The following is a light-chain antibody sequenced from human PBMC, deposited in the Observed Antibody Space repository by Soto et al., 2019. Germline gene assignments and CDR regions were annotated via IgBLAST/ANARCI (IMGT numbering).Light chain of an antibody. Sequence: DIQMTHSPSSLSASVGDRVSITCQASHNIRNSLNWYQQKPGKAPKFLIYASSTLQSGVPSTFSGSASGTDFSLTISSLKPEDFATYSCQQAYSSPLTFGQGTKVDI. CDR3: QQAYSSPLT. V-gene: IGKV1-39*01. CDR2: ASS. CDR1: HNIRNS. J-gene: IGKJ1*01.